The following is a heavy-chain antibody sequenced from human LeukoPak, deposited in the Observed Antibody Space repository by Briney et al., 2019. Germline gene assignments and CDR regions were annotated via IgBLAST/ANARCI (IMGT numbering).Heavy chain of an antibody. CDR3: ARDFY. J-gene: IGHJ4*02. V-gene: IGHV3-53*01. CDR2: IYSGGST. Sequence: GGSLRLSCAASGFTFSSYWMHWVRQAPGKGLEWVSVIYSGGSTYYADSVKGRFTISRDNSKNTLYLQMNSLRAEDTAVYYCARDFYWGQGTLVTVSS. CDR1: GFTFSSYW.